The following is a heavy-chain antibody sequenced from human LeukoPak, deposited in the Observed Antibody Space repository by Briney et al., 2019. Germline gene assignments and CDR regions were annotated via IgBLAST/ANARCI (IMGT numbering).Heavy chain of an antibody. CDR2: INTDGSRA. CDR3: VRDRPHNWFDP. V-gene: IGHV3-74*01. Sequence: GGSLRPSCAASGFIFSDYWMHWVRQAPGKGLVWVSGINTDGSRATYADSVKGRFTFSRDNAKNTLYLQMSSLRDEDTAVYYCVRDRPHNWFDPWGQGTLVTVSS. CDR1: GFIFSDYW. J-gene: IGHJ5*02.